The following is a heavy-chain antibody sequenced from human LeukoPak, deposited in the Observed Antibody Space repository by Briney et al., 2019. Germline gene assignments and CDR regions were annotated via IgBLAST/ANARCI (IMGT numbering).Heavy chain of an antibody. V-gene: IGHV4-59*01. CDR3: ATWSVRMDAFDI. D-gene: IGHD2-15*01. CDR2: IYYSGST. CDR1: GGSINSYY. J-gene: IGHJ3*02. Sequence: SETLSLTCTVSGGSINSYYWSWIRQPPGKGLEWIGYIYYSGSTNYNPSLKSRVTTSVDTSKNQFSLKLSSVTAADTAVYYCATWSVRMDAFDIWGQGTMVTVSS.